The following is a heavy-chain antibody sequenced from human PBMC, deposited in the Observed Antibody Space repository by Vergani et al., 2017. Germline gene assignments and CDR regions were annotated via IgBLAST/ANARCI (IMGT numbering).Heavy chain of an antibody. D-gene: IGHD2-8*01. J-gene: IGHJ4*02. CDR3: ARSRPYCTNDSCPAI. CDR1: GESIRSRSHY. V-gene: IGHV4-61*02. CDR2: IHTGGST. Sequence: QVKLQESGPGLLKPSQTLSLTCTVSGESIRSRSHYWSWIRQPAGKGPDWIGHIHTGGSTDLNPSLKSRVSISVDTSKSQFSLKLNSVTVADTAVYYCARSRPYCTNDSCPAIWGQGTLVTVSS.